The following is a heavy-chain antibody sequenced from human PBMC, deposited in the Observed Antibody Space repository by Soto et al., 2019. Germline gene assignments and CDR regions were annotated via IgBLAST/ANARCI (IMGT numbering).Heavy chain of an antibody. Sequence: QLQLQESGSRLLRPSQTLSLTCAVSGGSITNIATSWTWLRQPPGKGLEWIGYIYHSGSTYYNPSLKSRVAISVDKSKNQFSLNLSSVIAADTAVYYCARDVGASCTDFVCSDSGGLDVWGHGTTVTVSS. D-gene: IGHD2-8*01. V-gene: IGHV4-30-2*01. CDR1: GGSITNIATS. CDR2: IYHSGST. J-gene: IGHJ6*02. CDR3: ARDVGASCTDFVCSDSGGLDV.